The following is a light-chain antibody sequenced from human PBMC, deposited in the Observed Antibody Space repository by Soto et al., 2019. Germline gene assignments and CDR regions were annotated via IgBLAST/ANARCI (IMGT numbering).Light chain of an antibody. CDR1: SRDIGGYDF. V-gene: IGLV2-8*01. Sequence: QSALTQPPSASGSPGQAVTISCTGTSRDIGGYDFVSWYQVRPGEAPQLIIYNVNGRPSGVPRRFSGSKSGNTASLTVSGLQAVDEADYYCSSYADDNIFVFGTGTKVTVL. CDR3: SSYADDNIFV. CDR2: NVN. J-gene: IGLJ1*01.